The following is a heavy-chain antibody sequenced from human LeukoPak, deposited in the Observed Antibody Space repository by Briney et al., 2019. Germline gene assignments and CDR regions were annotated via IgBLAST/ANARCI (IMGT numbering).Heavy chain of an antibody. CDR3: ARVTLLSYDSSGWFDP. Sequence: PSETLSLTCTVSGGSISSGSYYWGWIRQPPGTGLEWIGSIYYSGSTYYNPSLKSRVTISVDTSKNQFSLKLSSVTAADTAVYYCARVTLLSYDSSGWFDPWGQGALVTVSS. V-gene: IGHV4-39*07. D-gene: IGHD3-22*01. J-gene: IGHJ5*02. CDR2: IYYSGST. CDR1: GGSISSGSYY.